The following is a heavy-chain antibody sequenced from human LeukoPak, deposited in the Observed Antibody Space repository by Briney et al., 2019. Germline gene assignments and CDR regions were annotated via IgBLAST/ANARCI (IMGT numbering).Heavy chain of an antibody. Sequence: GGSLRLSCAASGFTFSNYPMSWVRQAPGKGLEWVSLISGSGGNTYYVDSVKGRFTISRDNSKNTLYLQMNSLRAEDTAVYYCAKDLDIVATIVNDYWGQGTLVTVSS. CDR2: ISGSGGNT. D-gene: IGHD5-12*01. CDR3: AKDLDIVATIVNDY. V-gene: IGHV3-23*01. J-gene: IGHJ4*02. CDR1: GFTFSNYP.